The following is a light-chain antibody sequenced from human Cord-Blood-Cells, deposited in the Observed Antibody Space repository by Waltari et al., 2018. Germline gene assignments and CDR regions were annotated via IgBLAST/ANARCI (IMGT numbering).Light chain of an antibody. V-gene: IGLV1-47*01. J-gene: IGLJ3*02. CDR3: AAWDDSLSGRV. CDR2: RNN. Sequence: QSVLTQPPSASGTPGQRVTISCSGSSSNIGSNYVYWYQQLPGTAPKLLIYRNNQRRSGVPDLFSGSKSGTSASLAISGLRSEDEADYYCAAWDDSLSGRVFGGGTKLTVL. CDR1: SSNIGSNY.